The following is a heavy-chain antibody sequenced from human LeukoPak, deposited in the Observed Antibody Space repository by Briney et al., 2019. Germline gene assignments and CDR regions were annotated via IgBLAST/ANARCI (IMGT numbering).Heavy chain of an antibody. CDR3: AREDYYGSGFDP. Sequence: SVKVSCKASGGTFSSYTISWVRQAPGQGLEWMGRIIPILGIANYAQKFQGRVTITADKSTSTACMELSSLRSEDTAVYYCAREDYYGSGFDPWGQGTLVTVSS. D-gene: IGHD3-10*01. V-gene: IGHV1-69*04. CDR1: GGTFSSYT. CDR2: IIPILGIA. J-gene: IGHJ5*02.